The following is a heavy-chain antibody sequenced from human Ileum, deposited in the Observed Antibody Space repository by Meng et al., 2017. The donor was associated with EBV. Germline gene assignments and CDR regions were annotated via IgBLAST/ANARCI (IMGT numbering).Heavy chain of an antibody. D-gene: IGHD5/OR15-5a*01. Sequence: QWPLPGSGPGLVRPSADLSLTCTFSGGSTSSSSCFWDWIRQPPGKGLEWIGSMEYSGRSAYNPSLDSRVTISVDTSKNQFSLKLSSVTAADTAVYYCVRRQKSDGVYAHFDHWGQGNLVTVSS. V-gene: IGHV4-39*01. J-gene: IGHJ4*02. CDR1: GGSTSSSSCF. CDR3: VRRQKSDGVYAHFDH. CDR2: MEYSGRS.